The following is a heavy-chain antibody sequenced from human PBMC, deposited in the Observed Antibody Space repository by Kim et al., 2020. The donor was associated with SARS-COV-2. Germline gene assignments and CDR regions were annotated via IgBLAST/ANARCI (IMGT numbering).Heavy chain of an antibody. CDR2: IYSGGST. Sequence: GGSLRLSCAASGFTVSSNYMSWVRQAPGKGLEWVSVIYSGGSTYYADSVKGRFTISRDNSKNTLYLQMNSLRAEDTAVYYCARERRSAPGIDYWGQGTLVTVSS. CDR3: ARERRSAPGIDY. CDR1: GFTVSSNY. J-gene: IGHJ4*02. V-gene: IGHV3-53*01. D-gene: IGHD1-26*01.